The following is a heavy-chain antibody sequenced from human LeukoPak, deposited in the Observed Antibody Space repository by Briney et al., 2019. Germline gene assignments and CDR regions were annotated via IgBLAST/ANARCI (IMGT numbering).Heavy chain of an antibody. CDR3: VRYSRPSHFDY. D-gene: IGHD6-13*01. J-gene: IGHJ4*02. Sequence: GASVKVSCKASGYTFTGYYMHWVRQAPGQGLEWMGWINPNSGDTNYAPKFQGRVTMTRDTSITTAYMESRRLRFDDTAVYYCVRYSRPSHFDYWGQGTLVTVSS. V-gene: IGHV1-2*02. CDR1: GYTFTGYY. CDR2: INPNSGDT.